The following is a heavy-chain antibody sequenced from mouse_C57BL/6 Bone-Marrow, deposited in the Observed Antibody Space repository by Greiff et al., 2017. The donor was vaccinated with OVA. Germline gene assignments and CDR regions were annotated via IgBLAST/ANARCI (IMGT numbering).Heavy chain of an antibody. V-gene: IGHV1-55*01. J-gene: IGHJ4*01. Sequence: QVQLQQPGAELVKPGASVKMSCKASGYTFTSYWITWVKQRHGQGLEWIGDIYPGSGSTNYNEKFKSKATLTVDTSSSTAYMQLSSLTSEDSAVYYCARSLITTVVATPGYYAMDYWGQGTSVTVSS. CDR3: ARSLITTVVATPGYYAMDY. D-gene: IGHD1-1*01. CDR1: GYTFTSYW. CDR2: IYPGSGST.